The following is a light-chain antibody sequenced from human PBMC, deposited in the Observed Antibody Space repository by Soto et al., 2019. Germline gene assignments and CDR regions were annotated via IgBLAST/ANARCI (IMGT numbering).Light chain of an antibody. CDR3: QQYGSSLTWT. J-gene: IGKJ1*01. V-gene: IGKV3-20*01. CDR2: GAS. Sequence: EIVLTQSPGTLSLYPGERATLSCRASQSVSSSYLAWCQQKPGQAPRLLIYGASSRATGIPDRFSGSGSGTDFTLTISRLEPEDFAVYYCQQYGSSLTWTFGQGTKVDIK. CDR1: QSVSSSY.